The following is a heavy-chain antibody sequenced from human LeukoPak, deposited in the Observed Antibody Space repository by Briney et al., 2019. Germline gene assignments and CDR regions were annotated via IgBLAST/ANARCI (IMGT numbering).Heavy chain of an antibody. D-gene: IGHD3-10*01. CDR3: ARDHLTRITMVRGVKNWFDP. J-gene: IGHJ5*02. CDR2: INHSGST. CDR1: GGSFSGYY. Sequence: PSETLSLTCAVNGGSFSGYYWSWIRQPPGKGLEWIGEINHSGSTNYNPSLKSRVTISVDTSKNQFSLKLSSVTAADTAVYYCARDHLTRITMVRGVKNWFDPWGQGTLVTVSS. V-gene: IGHV4-34*01.